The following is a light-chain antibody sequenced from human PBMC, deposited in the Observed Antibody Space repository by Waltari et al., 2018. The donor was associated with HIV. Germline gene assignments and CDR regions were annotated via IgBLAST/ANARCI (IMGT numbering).Light chain of an antibody. J-gene: IGKJ1*01. CDR3: HQYSSSYQT. CDR2: GGS. Sequence: NVLTQSPGTLSLSPGDTATLSCRASQSVTTNFLAWYQQKPGQAPRLLIYGGSNRATGISDRFSGSGSETDFTLTISRLEPEDFAVYYCHQYSSSYQTFGQGTKVEI. V-gene: IGKV3-20*01. CDR1: QSVTTNF.